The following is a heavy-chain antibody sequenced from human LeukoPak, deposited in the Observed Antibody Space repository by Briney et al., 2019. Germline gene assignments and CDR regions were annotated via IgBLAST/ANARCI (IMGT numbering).Heavy chain of an antibody. CDR1: GGSISSYY. D-gene: IGHD3-10*01. Sequence: KPSETLPLTCTVSGGSISSYYWSWIRQPPGKELEWIGYMFYSGSTKYNPSLKSRVTISVDTSKNQFSLKLSSVTAADTAVYYCARGGYYGSGSFYGMDVWGQGTTVTVSS. J-gene: IGHJ6*02. CDR3: ARGGYYGSGSFYGMDV. V-gene: IGHV4-59*01. CDR2: MFYSGST.